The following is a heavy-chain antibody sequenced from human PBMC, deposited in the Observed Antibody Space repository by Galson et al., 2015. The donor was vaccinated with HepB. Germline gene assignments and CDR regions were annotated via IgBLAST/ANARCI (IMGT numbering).Heavy chain of an antibody. J-gene: IGHJ4*02. V-gene: IGHV3-21*01. D-gene: IGHD6-19*01. CDR2: ISSSSSYI. CDR3: ARDRAVAGFPYYFDY. CDR1: RFTFSSYS. Sequence: SLRLSCAASRFTFSSYSMNWVRQTPGKGLEWVPSISSSSSYIYYADSVKGRFTISRDNAKNSLFLQMYSLRDEDTAVYYCARDRAVAGFPYYFDYWGQGTLVTVSS.